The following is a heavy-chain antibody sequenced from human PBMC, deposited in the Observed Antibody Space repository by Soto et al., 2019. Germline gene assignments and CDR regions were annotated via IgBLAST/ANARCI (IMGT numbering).Heavy chain of an antibody. CDR1: GYSFTTYW. Sequence: SGESLKISCKASGYSFTTYWIGWVRQMPGKGLEWMGIIYPGDSDTRYSPSFQGQVTISADKSISTAYLQWSSLKASDSAMFYCARKDIAGNSVDFWGQGTLVTVS. CDR2: IYPGDSDT. V-gene: IGHV5-51*01. CDR3: ARKDIAGNSVDF. D-gene: IGHD6-13*01. J-gene: IGHJ4*02.